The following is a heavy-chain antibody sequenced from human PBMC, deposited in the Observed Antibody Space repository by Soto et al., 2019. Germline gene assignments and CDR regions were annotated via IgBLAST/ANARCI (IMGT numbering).Heavy chain of an antibody. Sequence: ESGGGVVQPGRSLRLSCAASGFTFTTYAMHWVRQAPGKGLEWVAVISYDGSNKYYADSVRGRFTISRDNSKNTLYLQMNSLRTEDTAVYYCARDLRTISAGDLAYWGQGTLVTVSS. CDR2: ISYDGSNK. D-gene: IGHD6-13*01. CDR1: GFTFTTYA. J-gene: IGHJ4*02. V-gene: IGHV3-30-3*01. CDR3: ARDLRTISAGDLAY.